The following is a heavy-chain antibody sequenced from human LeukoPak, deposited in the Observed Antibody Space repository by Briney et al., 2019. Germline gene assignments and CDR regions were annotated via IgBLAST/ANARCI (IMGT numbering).Heavy chain of an antibody. V-gene: IGHV4-4*07. Sequence: SETLSLTCTVSGGSISSYYWSWIRQPAGKGLEWIGRIYTSGSTNYNPSLKSRVTMSVDTSKNQFSLKLSSVTAADTAVYYCARDSREWELLYSDYWGQGTLVTVSS. CDR1: GGSISSYY. J-gene: IGHJ4*02. CDR2: IYTSGST. CDR3: ARDSREWELLYSDY. D-gene: IGHD1-26*01.